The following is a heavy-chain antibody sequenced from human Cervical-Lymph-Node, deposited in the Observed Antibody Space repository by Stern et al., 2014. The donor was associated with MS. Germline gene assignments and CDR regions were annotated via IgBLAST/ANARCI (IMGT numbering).Heavy chain of an antibody. CDR2: IYNMGTT. CDR3: ARVDSGYNWFDY. CDR1: GGSISNTNW. J-gene: IGHJ4*02. D-gene: IGHD5-12*01. V-gene: IGHV4-4*02. Sequence: QVQLQESGPGLVKPSGTLSLTCAVSGGSISNTNWWGWVRQTPGMGLEWIGEIYNMGTTNFSQSLKSRLTMSIDKSKNQFSLELKSGTAADTAVYYCARVDSGYNWFDYWGQGTLVTVSS.